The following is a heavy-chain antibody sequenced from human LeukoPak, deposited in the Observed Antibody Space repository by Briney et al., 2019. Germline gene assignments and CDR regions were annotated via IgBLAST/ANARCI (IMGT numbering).Heavy chain of an antibody. J-gene: IGHJ4*02. CDR2: ISSSGSTI. Sequence: GGSLRLSCAASGFTFSDYYMSWIRQAPGKGLEWVSYISSSGSTIYYADSVKGRFTISRDNAKNSLYLQMDSLRAEDTAVYYCARDARGITMVRGAQGPYYFDYWGQGTLVTVSS. V-gene: IGHV3-11*01. CDR1: GFTFSDYY. CDR3: ARDARGITMVRGAQGPYYFDY. D-gene: IGHD3-10*01.